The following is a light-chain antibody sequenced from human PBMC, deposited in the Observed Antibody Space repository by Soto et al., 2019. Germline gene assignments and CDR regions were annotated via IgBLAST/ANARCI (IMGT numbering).Light chain of an antibody. V-gene: IGKV3-15*01. CDR2: GAS. Sequence: EIVMTQSPATLSVSPGERATLSCRASQSVSTKLAWYQQKLGQAPRLLIYGASTRATGIPARFSGSGSGTEVTLTISSLQSVDFAVYYCQQYDNWPLTFGGGTKVEIK. CDR3: QQYDNWPLT. J-gene: IGKJ4*01. CDR1: QSVSTK.